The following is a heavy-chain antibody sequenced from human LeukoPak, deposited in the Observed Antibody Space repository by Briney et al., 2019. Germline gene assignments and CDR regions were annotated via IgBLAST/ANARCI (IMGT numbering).Heavy chain of an antibody. D-gene: IGHD2-15*01. J-gene: IGHJ4*02. V-gene: IGHV3-48*01. CDR2: ISSSSSTI. Sequence: GGSLRLSCAASGFTFNSYRMNWVRQAPGKGLEWVSYISSSSSTIYYADSVKGRFTISRDKSKNTLYLQMNSLRAEDTAVYYCAKDLKLMVAATLDYWGQGTLVTVSS. CDR3: AKDLKLMVAATLDY. CDR1: GFTFNSYR.